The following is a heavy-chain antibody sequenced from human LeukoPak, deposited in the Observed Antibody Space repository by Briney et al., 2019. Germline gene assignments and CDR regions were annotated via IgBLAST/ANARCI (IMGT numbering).Heavy chain of an antibody. D-gene: IGHD6-13*01. Sequence: GGSLRLSCAASGFTFSTYDMYWVRQATGKGLEWLSGIGKGGDTYYLGSVKGRFTISRDNAENSLYLQLNSLGAGDTAVCYCARSIAAAGYRYLDSWGQGTLVTVSS. J-gene: IGHJ4*02. CDR1: GFTFSTYD. CDR2: IGKGGDT. CDR3: ARSIAAAGYRYLDS. V-gene: IGHV3-13*01.